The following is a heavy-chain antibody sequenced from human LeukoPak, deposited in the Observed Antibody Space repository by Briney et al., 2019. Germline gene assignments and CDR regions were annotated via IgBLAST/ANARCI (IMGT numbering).Heavy chain of an antibody. D-gene: IGHD3-10*01. CDR2: IYHSGST. CDR1: GGSISSSNW. CDR3: ARAPRLWFGELLLDY. J-gene: IGHJ4*02. V-gene: IGHV4-4*02. Sequence: SETLSLTCAVSGGSISSSNWWSWVRQPPGKGLEWIGEIYHSGSTNYSPSLKSRVTISVDKSKNQFSLKLSSVTAADTAVYYCARAPRLWFGELLLDYWGQGTLVTVSS.